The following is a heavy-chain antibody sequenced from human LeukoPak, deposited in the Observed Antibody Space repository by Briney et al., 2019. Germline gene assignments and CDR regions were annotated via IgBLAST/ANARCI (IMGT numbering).Heavy chain of an antibody. CDR2: ISGSGGST. Sequence: GGSLRLSCAASGFTFSTYAMYWVRQAPGKGLEWVSGISGSGGSTYYADSVKGRFTISRDNSKNTLYLQMNSLRAEDTAVYYCAKADWNYGWFDPWGQGTLVTVSS. V-gene: IGHV3-23*01. D-gene: IGHD1-7*01. CDR3: AKADWNYGWFDP. CDR1: GFTFSTYA. J-gene: IGHJ5*02.